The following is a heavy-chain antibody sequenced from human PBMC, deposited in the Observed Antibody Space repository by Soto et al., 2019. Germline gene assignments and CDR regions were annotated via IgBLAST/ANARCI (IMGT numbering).Heavy chain of an antibody. CDR3: ARFSSSSVHYYYGMDV. CDR1: GYSFTSYW. CDR2: IDPSDSYT. D-gene: IGHD6-6*01. Sequence: PGESLKISCKGSGYSFTSYWISWVRQMPGKGLEWMGRIDPSDSYTNYSPSFQGHVTISADKSISTAYLQWSSLRASDTAMYYCARFSSSSVHYYYGMDVWGQGTTVTVSS. V-gene: IGHV5-10-1*01. J-gene: IGHJ6*02.